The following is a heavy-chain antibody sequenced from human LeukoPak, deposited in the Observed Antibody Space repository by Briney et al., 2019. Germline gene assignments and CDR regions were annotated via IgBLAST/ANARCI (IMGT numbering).Heavy chain of an antibody. J-gene: IGHJ4*02. CDR2: IKSKTDGGTT. Sequence: GGSLRLSCAASGFTFSNAWMSWVRQAPGKGLEWVGRIKSKTDGGTTDYAAPVKGRFTISRGDSKNTLYLQMNSLKTEDTAVYYCTTPWEPDLTPDYWGQGTLVTVSS. CDR3: TTPWEPDLTPDY. D-gene: IGHD1-26*01. V-gene: IGHV3-15*01. CDR1: GFTFSNAW.